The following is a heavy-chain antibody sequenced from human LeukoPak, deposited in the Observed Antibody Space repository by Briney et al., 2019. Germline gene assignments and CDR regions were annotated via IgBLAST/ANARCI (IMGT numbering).Heavy chain of an antibody. CDR2: IYHSGYT. CDR1: GGSISSSSYY. Sequence: PSETLSLTCTVSGGSISSSSYYRGWIRQPPGEALEWIGSIYHSGYTYYNPSLKSRVTISVDTSKSQFSLKLSSVTAADTAVYYCARSSMFRGVTVDYWGQGTLVTVSS. V-gene: IGHV4-39*01. D-gene: IGHD3-10*01. J-gene: IGHJ4*02. CDR3: ARSSMFRGVTVDY.